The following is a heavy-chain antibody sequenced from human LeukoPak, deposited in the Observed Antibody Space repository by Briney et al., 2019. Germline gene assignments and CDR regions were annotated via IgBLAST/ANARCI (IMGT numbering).Heavy chain of an antibody. CDR2: IIPIFGTA. D-gene: IGHD6-6*01. CDR3: ARGRARTEDY. V-gene: IGHV1-69*05. CDR1: GGTFSSYA. J-gene: IGHJ4*02. Sequence: ASVKVSCKASGGTFSSYAISWVRQAPGQGLEWMGGIIPIFGTANYAQKFQGRVTMTRNTSISTAYMELSSLRSEDTAVYYCARGRARTEDYWGQGTLVTVSS.